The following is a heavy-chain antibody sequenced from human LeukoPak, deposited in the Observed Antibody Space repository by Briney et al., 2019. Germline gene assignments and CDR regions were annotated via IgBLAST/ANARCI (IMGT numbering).Heavy chain of an antibody. CDR3: TRDGGSAMPFDY. CDR1: GFTFSTYW. CDR2: IRQGGSDK. V-gene: IGHV3-7*01. J-gene: IGHJ4*02. Sequence: GGSLRLSCAASGFTFSTYWMSWVRQAPGKGLEWVANIRQGGSDKYYVDSVKGRFTISRDNAKNSLYLQMNSLRAEDTAVYYCTRDGGSAMPFDYWGQGTLVTVSS. D-gene: IGHD2-2*01.